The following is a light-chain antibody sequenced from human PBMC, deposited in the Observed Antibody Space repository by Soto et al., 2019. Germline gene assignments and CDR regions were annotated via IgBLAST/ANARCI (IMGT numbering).Light chain of an antibody. CDR3: HNYMRPPLP. J-gene: IGKJ3*01. Sequence: DIQMTQSPSSLSASVGDRVTVTCRANQDIISSVAWYQHKSGRPPKLLIFAASSLHSGVPSRFSGSGFGTHFNLTINGLQTEDVATYHCHNYMRPPLPFGPGTKVQIK. V-gene: IGKV1-27*01. CDR2: AAS. CDR1: QDIISS.